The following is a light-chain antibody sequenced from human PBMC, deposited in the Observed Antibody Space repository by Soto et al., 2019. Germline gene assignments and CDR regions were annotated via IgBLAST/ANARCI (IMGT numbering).Light chain of an antibody. CDR2: AAS. Sequence: DIQMTQSPSSLSASVGDRVTITCQASHDIRKYLNWYQQKPGKAPKLLIYAASSLQSGVPSRFSGSGSGTDFTLTISSLQPEDFATYYCQQANSFPWTFGQGTKVDIK. J-gene: IGKJ1*01. V-gene: IGKV1-12*01. CDR1: HDIRKY. CDR3: QQANSFPWT.